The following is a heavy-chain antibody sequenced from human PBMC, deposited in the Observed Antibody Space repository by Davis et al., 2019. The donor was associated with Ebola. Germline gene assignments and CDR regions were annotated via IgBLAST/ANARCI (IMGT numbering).Heavy chain of an antibody. J-gene: IGHJ6*03. V-gene: IGHV3-23*01. Sequence: GESLKTSCAASGFTLSSYAMSWVRQAPGKGPEWVSFISSSSSYIYYADPVKGQFTISRDNSKNTLYLQMNSLRAEDTAVYYCARQYQLPYQYYYYYYMDVWGKGTTVTVSS. CDR3: ARQYQLPYQYYYYYYMDV. CDR2: ISSSSSYI. CDR1: GFTLSSYA. D-gene: IGHD2-2*02.